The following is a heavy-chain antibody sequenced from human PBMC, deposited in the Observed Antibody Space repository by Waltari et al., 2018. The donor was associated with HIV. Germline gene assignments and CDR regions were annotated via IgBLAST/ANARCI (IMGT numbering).Heavy chain of an antibody. Sequence: QVQLVQSGAAVKKPAASAKVSSKFSGSPFPSYGFAWVRQAPGQGLEWMGWSSAYNENTNYAPKFQGRVTMTTDTSTTTGYMELRRLRSADTAVYFCASYSPPRGLDVLGQGTTVTVS. CDR3: ASYSPPRGLDV. CDR1: GSPFPSYG. CDR2: SSAYNENT. D-gene: IGHD2-21*01. V-gene: IGHV1-18*01. J-gene: IGHJ6*02.